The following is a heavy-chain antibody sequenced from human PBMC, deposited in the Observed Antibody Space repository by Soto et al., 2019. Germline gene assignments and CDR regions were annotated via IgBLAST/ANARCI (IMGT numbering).Heavy chain of an antibody. CDR2: IYPGDSET. CDR1: GYTFTSNW. D-gene: IGHD3-16*01. J-gene: IGHJ4*02. Sequence: PGESLKISCKWSGYTFTSNWIGLVRQMPGKGLEWMGIIYPGDSETRYSPSFQGQVTISADKSINTAYLQWSGLKASDTAIYYCARTFGGHLYSFDFWGQGTLVTVSS. CDR3: ARTFGGHLYSFDF. V-gene: IGHV5-51*01.